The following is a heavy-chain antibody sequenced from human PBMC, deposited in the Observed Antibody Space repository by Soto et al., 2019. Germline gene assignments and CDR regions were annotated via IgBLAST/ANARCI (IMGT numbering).Heavy chain of an antibody. V-gene: IGHV1-2*02. CDR3: ARQSCGSTSCFYDY. D-gene: IGHD2-2*01. CDR1: EYTFTDNY. CDR2: LNPNSGAT. Sequence: ASVKVSCKTSEYTFTDNYIYWIRQAPGQGLEWMGWLNPNSGATDFAQRFQGRVTLTSDTSISTAYMELNRLTSDDTAVFYCARQSCGSTSCFYDYWGPGTLITVSS. J-gene: IGHJ4*02.